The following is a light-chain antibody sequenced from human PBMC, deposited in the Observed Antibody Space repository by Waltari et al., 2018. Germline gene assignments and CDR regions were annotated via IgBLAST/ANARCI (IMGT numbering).Light chain of an antibody. V-gene: IGKV4-1*01. Sequence: DILRTQSPASRPGSLGGGPTTAGRSGQSVFNSSNMKNNLAWFQQKPGQPPKLLLYGASTRESGVPDRFSGSGSGTDFTLTISSLQAEDVAVYYCQQYYRFPLTFGPGTKVEIK. CDR3: QQYYRFPLT. CDR2: GAS. J-gene: IGKJ3*01. CDR1: QSVFNSSNMKNN.